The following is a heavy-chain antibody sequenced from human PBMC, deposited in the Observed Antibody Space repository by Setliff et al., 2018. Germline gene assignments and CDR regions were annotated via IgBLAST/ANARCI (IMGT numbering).Heavy chain of an antibody. V-gene: IGHV4-38-2*02. Sequence: SSETLSLTCTVSGISISSGHYWGWIRQPPGKGLEWIATIYHKGRTYYNPSLDSRVTISLDTSKNHFSLRLSSVTAADTAVYYCASPRRDDLDSPFDAFDIWGQGTKVTVSS. CDR2: IYHKGRT. CDR1: GISISSGHY. J-gene: IGHJ3*02. CDR3: ASPRRDDLDSPFDAFDI. D-gene: IGHD3-3*01.